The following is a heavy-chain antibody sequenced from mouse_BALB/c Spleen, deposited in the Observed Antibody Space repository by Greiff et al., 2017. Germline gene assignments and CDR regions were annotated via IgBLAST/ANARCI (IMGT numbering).Heavy chain of an antibody. J-gene: IGHJ1*01. V-gene: IGHV14-3*02. CDR1: GFNIKDTY. Sequence: EVQLQQSGAELVKPGASVKLSCTASGFNIKDTYMHWVKQRPEQGLEWIGRIDPANGNTKYDPKFQGKATITADTSSNTAYLQLSSLTSEDTAVYYCARGYGNYGDWYFDVWGAGTTVTVSS. D-gene: IGHD2-1*01. CDR2: IDPANGNT. CDR3: ARGYGNYGDWYFDV.